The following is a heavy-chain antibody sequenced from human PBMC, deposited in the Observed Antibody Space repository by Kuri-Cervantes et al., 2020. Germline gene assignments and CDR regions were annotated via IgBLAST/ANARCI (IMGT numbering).Heavy chain of an antibody. V-gene: IGHV3-11*04. J-gene: IGHJ4*02. D-gene: IGHD4-23*01. CDR2: ISGTGSTI. CDR1: GFTFSDYY. CDR3: ARTQSRWQTNYFDN. Sequence: GESLKISCAASGFTFSDYYMSWIRQAPGKGLEWISYISGTGSTIFYADSVKGRFTIARDNAKKSLHLQMNSLRAEDTAVYYCARTQSRWQTNYFDNWGQGILVTVSS.